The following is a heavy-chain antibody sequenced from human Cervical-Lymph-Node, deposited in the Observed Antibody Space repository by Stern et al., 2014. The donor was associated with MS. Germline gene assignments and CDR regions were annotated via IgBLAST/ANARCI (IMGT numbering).Heavy chain of an antibody. CDR2: IYHSGSS. CDR1: GGSISSGAW. CDR3: ARRPDGFDV. Sequence: QLQLQESGPGLVKSSGTLSLTCAVSGGSISSGAWWSWVRQSPRTGLEWIGEIYHSGSSNYNPSLKYRAPISVDKSKSHISLRLSSVTAADTAMYYCARRPDGFDVWGHGTMVTVSS. D-gene: IGHD6-6*01. V-gene: IGHV4-4*02. J-gene: IGHJ3*01.